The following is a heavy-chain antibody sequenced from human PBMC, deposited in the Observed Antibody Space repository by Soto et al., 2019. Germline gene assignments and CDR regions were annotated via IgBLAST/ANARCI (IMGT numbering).Heavy chain of an antibody. Sequence: SVKVSCKASGGTFSSYAISWVRQAPGQGLEWMGGIIPIFGTANYAQKFQGRVTITADESTSTAYMELSSLRSEDTAVYYCARDIGPDTYYYYGMDVWGQGTTVTVPS. D-gene: IGHD1-26*01. CDR1: GGTFSSYA. CDR3: ARDIGPDTYYYYGMDV. V-gene: IGHV1-69*13. CDR2: IIPIFGTA. J-gene: IGHJ6*02.